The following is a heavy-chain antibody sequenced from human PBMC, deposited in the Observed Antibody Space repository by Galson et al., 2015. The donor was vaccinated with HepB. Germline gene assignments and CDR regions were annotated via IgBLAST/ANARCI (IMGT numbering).Heavy chain of an antibody. CDR2: IDPSDSYS. V-gene: IGHV5-10-1*01. CDR1: GYSFDDYW. CDR3: ARTYHEAFDV. Sequence: SGAEVKKPGESLRISCEASGYSFDDYWITWVRQMPGNGLEWMGRIDPSDSYSNYGPSFQGNVSISVDKSLSTAYLQWSSLEASDTAIYYCARTYHEAFDVWGPGTLVTVSS. J-gene: IGHJ3*01. D-gene: IGHD2-2*01.